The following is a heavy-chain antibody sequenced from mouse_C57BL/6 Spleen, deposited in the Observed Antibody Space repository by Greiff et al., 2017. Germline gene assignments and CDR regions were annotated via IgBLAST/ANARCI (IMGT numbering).Heavy chain of an antibody. Sequence: DVQLVESGGGLVKPGGSLKLSCAASGFTFSSYAMSWVRQTPEKRLEWVATISAGGSYTYYPDNVKGRITISRDNAKNNLYLQMSHLKSEDTAMYYCARASSYFGYWGQGTTLTVSS. V-gene: IGHV5-4*01. CDR3: ARASSYFGY. CDR1: GFTFSSYA. CDR2: ISAGGSYT. J-gene: IGHJ2*01.